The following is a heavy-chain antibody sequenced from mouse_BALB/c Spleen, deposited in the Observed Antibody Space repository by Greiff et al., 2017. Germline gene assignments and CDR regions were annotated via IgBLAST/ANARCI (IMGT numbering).Heavy chain of an antibody. CDR3: ARDWDGGYFDY. CDR2: ISNLAYSI. D-gene: IGHD4-1*01. J-gene: IGHJ2*01. V-gene: IGHV5-15*02. CDR1: GFTFSDYG. Sequence: EVNVVESGGGLVQPGGSRKLSCAASGFTFSDYGMAWVRQAPGKGPEWVAFISNLAYSIYYADTVTGRFTISRENAKNTLYLEMSSLRSEDTAMYYCARDWDGGYFDYWGQGTTLTVSS.